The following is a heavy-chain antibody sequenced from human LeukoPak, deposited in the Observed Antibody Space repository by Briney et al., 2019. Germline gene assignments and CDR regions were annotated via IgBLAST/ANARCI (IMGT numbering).Heavy chain of an antibody. J-gene: IGHJ6*02. D-gene: IGHD2-21*01. CDR2: INPNPGGT. V-gene: IGHV1-2*02. CDR3: ARDIATYYYGMDV. CDR1: GYTFTGYY. Sequence: ASVKVSCKASGYTFTGYYMHWVRQAPGQGLEWMGWINPNPGGTNYAQKFQGRVTMTRDTSISTAYMELSGLKSDDTAMYYCARDIATYYYGMDVWGQGTTVTVSS.